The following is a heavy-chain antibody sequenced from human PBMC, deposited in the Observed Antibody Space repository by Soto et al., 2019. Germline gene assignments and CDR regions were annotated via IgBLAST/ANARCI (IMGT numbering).Heavy chain of an antibody. J-gene: IGHJ4*02. D-gene: IGHD5-12*01. CDR2: ISSHGDKR. V-gene: IGHV3-30*18. CDR3: AKDPMASGYDDYFDF. CDR1: GLAFSAFG. Sequence: PGGSLRLSCAASGLAFSAFGMLWVRQTPGKGLELVAFISSHGDKRYYGDSVQGRFTVSRDDSKNTLYLQMTSLRPEDTAVYYCAKDPMASGYDDYFDFWGQGTPVTVSS.